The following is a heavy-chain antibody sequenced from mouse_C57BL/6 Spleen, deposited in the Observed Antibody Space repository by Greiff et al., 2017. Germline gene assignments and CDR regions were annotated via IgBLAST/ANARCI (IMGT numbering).Heavy chain of an antibody. CDR1: GYTFTDYY. Sequence: EVQLQQSGPELVKPGASVKISCKASGYTFTDYYMNWVKQSHGKSLEWIGDINPNNGGTSYNQKFKGKATLTVDKSSSTAYMELRSLTSEDSAVYYCAREGNYYGSSGDYWGQGTTLTVSS. CDR2: INPNNGGT. D-gene: IGHD1-1*01. V-gene: IGHV1-26*01. CDR3: AREGNYYGSSGDY. J-gene: IGHJ2*01.